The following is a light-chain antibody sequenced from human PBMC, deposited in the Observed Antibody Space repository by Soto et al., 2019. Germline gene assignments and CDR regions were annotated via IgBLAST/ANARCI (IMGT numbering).Light chain of an antibody. Sequence: DIQMTQSPSSLSASIGDRVTISCRASQGISNDLAWYQQKPGKVPYLLIYAASTSHSGVPSRFRVSGSVTDFTLTISSLQPEDVATYYCQTYNSAPRTFGQGTKVDIK. V-gene: IGKV1-27*01. CDR2: AAS. CDR3: QTYNSAPRT. J-gene: IGKJ1*01. CDR1: QGISND.